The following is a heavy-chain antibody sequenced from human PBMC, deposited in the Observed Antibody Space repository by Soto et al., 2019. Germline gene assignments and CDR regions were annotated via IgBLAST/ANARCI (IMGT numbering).Heavy chain of an antibody. Sequence: QVQLQQWGAGLLKPSETLSLTCAVYGGSFSGYYWSWIRQPPGKGLEWIGEINHSGSTNYNPSLKGRATISVDTAKNQFSLKLNSVTAAATAVYYCARGRRMTMVRGVIIKGRFDYWGQGTLVTVSS. J-gene: IGHJ4*02. CDR1: GGSFSGYY. CDR2: INHSGST. CDR3: ARGRRMTMVRGVIIKGRFDY. V-gene: IGHV4-34*01. D-gene: IGHD3-10*01.